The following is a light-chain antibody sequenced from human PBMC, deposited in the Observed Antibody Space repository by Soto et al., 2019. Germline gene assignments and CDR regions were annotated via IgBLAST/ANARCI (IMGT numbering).Light chain of an antibody. J-gene: IGKJ2*01. V-gene: IGKV3-15*01. Sequence: EIVMTQSPATLSVSPGEGATLSCRASQSVSSNLAWYQQKPGQAPKLLIYGASTRATGIPARFSGSGSGTEFTLTISSLQSEDFAVYYWQQYNNWRPVTFGQGTKLEIK. CDR1: QSVSSN. CDR3: QQYNNWRPVT. CDR2: GAS.